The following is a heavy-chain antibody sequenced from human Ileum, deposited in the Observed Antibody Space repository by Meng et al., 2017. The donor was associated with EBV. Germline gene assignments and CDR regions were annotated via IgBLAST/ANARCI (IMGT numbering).Heavy chain of an antibody. V-gene: IGHV1-18*01. CDR3: ARGGRIAARPENNYGMDV. CDR1: GYTFTSYG. CDR2: ISAYNGNT. D-gene: IGHD6-6*01. J-gene: IGHJ6*02. Sequence: QVRMVQSGAEVKKPGASVNVSCKASGYTFTSYGISWVRQAPGQGLEWMGWISAYNGNTNYAQKLQGRVTMTTDTSTSTAYMELRSLRSDDTAVYYCARGGRIAARPENNYGMDVWGQGTTVTVSS.